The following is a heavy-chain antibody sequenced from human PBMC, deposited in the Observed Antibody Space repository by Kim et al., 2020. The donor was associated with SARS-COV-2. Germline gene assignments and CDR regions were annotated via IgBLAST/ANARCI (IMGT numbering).Heavy chain of an antibody. J-gene: IGHJ4*02. CDR3: ARDLAWLLAHGY. D-gene: IGHD3-3*01. Sequence: GGSLRLSCAASGFTFSSYGMSWVRQAPGKGLEWVANIKQDGSEKYYVDSVKGRFTISRDNAKNTLYLQMNSLRAEDTAVYYCARDLAWLLAHGYWGQGTLVTVSS. CDR1: GFTFSSYG. CDR2: IKQDGSEK. V-gene: IGHV3-7*03.